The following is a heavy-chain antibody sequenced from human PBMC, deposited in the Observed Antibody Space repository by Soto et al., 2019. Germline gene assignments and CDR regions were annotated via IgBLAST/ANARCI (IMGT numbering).Heavy chain of an antibody. J-gene: IGHJ3*01. Sequence: QVQLVQSGAEVKKPGASVRVSCKTSGYTFINYGITWVRQAPGQGLEWMGWLSAYNGDTSSSEKLQDRFTMTTDTSTHTVYMDLRRLTSDPTAVYYCARWSAIVGGAEALDVWGQGTMVIVSS. D-gene: IGHD1-26*01. CDR1: GYTFINYG. V-gene: IGHV1-18*01. CDR2: LSAYNGDT. CDR3: ARWSAIVGGAEALDV.